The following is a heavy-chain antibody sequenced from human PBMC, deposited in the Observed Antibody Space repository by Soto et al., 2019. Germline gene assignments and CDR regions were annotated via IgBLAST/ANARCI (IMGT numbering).Heavy chain of an antibody. D-gene: IGHD6-13*01. CDR2: INAGNGNT. CDR3: ARDRFASSWSYFDY. Sequence: GASVKASGTASGYTFTSYAMHWVRQAPGQRLEWMGWINAGNGNTKYYADSVKGRFTISRDNSKNTLYLQMNSLRAEDTAMYYCARDRFASSWSYFDYWGQGTPVTVSS. V-gene: IGHV1-3*01. J-gene: IGHJ4*02. CDR1: GYTFTSYA.